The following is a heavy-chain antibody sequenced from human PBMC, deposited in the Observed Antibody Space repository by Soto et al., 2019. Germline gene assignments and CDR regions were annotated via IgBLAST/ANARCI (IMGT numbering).Heavy chain of an antibody. Sequence: PSETLSLTCTVSGASISGFYWSWIRKSAGKGLEWIGRIYATGTTDYNPSLKTRLTMSVDTSKNQFSVRLRSVTAADTAVYYCARDRAHLHESSGRLDVWGQGMLVTVSS. D-gene: IGHD3-22*01. V-gene: IGHV4-4*07. CDR3: ARDRAHLHESSGRLDV. CDR1: GASISGFY. J-gene: IGHJ4*02. CDR2: IYATGTT.